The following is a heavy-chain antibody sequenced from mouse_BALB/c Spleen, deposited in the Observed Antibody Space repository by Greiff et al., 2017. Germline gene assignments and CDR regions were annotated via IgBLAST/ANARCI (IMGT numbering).Heavy chain of an antibody. CDR3: ARGGITTGFAY. CDR2: INPGSGGT. D-gene: IGHD2-4*01. J-gene: IGHJ3*01. CDR1: GYAFTNYL. V-gene: IGHV1-54*01. Sequence: VQLQQSGAELVRPGTSVKVSCKASGYAFTNYLIEWVKQRPGQGLEWIGVINPGSGGTNYNEKFKGKATLTADKSSSTAYMQLSSLTSDDSAVYVCARGGITTGFAYWGQGTLVTVSA.